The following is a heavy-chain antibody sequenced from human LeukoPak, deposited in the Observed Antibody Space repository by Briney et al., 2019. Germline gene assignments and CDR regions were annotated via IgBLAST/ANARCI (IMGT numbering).Heavy chain of an antibody. CDR2: IYYSGST. J-gene: IGHJ4*02. V-gene: IGHV4-39*07. D-gene: IGHD3-22*01. CDR1: GGSISSSSYY. Sequence: SETLSLTCTVSGGSISSSSYYWGWIRQPPGKGLEWIGSIYYSGSTYYNPSLKSRVTISVDTSKNQFSLKLSSVTAADTAVYYCARVWRGVPYYYDSSGYYSYFDYWGQGTLVTVSS. CDR3: ARVWRGVPYYYDSSGYYSYFDY.